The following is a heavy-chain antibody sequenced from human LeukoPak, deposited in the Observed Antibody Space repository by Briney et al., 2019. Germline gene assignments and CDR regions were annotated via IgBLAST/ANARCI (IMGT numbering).Heavy chain of an antibody. J-gene: IGHJ4*02. D-gene: IGHD3-16*01. Sequence: GGSLRLSCAASGLTFSSYWMSWVRQAPGKGLEWVANIKEDGTEKYYVDFVKGRFTISRDNAKNSLYLQMNSLRAEDTAVYYRARDVTAFDYWGQGTLVTVSS. CDR2: IKEDGTEK. CDR3: ARDVTAFDY. CDR1: GLTFSSYW. V-gene: IGHV3-7*05.